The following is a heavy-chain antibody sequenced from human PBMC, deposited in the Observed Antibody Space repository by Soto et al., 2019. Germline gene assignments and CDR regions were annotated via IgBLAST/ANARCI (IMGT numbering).Heavy chain of an antibody. CDR1: GGSISSSN. CDR3: AKGVPGIAVAGTGYFQH. Sequence: ETLSLTCAVSGGSISSSNWWSWVRQAPGKGLEWVSGISGSGDSTYYADSVKGRFTISRDNSKNTLYLQMNSLRAEDTAVYYCAKGVPGIAVAGTGYFQHWGQGTLVTVSS. D-gene: IGHD6-19*01. J-gene: IGHJ1*01. V-gene: IGHV3-23*01. CDR2: ISGSGDST.